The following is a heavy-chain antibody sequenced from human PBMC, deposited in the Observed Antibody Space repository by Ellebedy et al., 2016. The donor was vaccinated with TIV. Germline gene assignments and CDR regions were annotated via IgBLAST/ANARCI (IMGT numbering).Heavy chain of an antibody. CDR1: GDSVTSTNYY. CDR3: ARTDLRYGMDV. Sequence: SETLSLTXTVSGDSVTSTNYYWSWIRQPAGKGLEWIGRMYGSTYTSDNRHYNPSLKSRLTMSVDTAKNQFSLKLTSVTAADTAVYYCARTDLRYGMDVWGQGTTVTVSS. V-gene: IGHV4-61*02. D-gene: IGHD3/OR15-3a*01. J-gene: IGHJ6*02. CDR2: MYGSTYTSDNR.